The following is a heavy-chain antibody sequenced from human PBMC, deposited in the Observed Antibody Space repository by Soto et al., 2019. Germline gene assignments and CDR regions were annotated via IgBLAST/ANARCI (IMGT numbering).Heavy chain of an antibody. CDR1: GGSLSGYQ. J-gene: IGHJ6*03. CDR3: ARGLILWFGELSRRGGYYDYMDV. CDR2: INDSGNI. V-gene: IGHV4-34*01. Sequence: QVQLQQWGAGLLKPSETLSLTCAVYGGSLSGYQWSWVRQTPGKGLEWIGEINDSGNINYNPSLKSRVTIFLDTPKKQISLKLSSVTAADSAVYSCARGLILWFGELSRRGGYYDYMDVWGKGTTVTVSS. D-gene: IGHD3-10*01.